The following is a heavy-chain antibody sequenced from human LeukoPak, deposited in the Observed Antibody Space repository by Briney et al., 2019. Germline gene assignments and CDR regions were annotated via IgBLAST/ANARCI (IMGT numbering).Heavy chain of an antibody. CDR2: ISGSGGST. CDR1: GFTFSSYA. V-gene: IGHV3-23*01. J-gene: IGHJ4*02. CDR3: AKVTPYCDNLTGPFDY. D-gene: IGHD3-9*01. Sequence: GGSLRLSCAASGFTFSSYAMSWVRQAPGKGLEWVSAISGSGGSTYYADSVKGRFTISRDNSKNTLYLQMNSLRAEDTAVYYCAKVTPYCDNLTGPFDYWGQGTLVTVSS.